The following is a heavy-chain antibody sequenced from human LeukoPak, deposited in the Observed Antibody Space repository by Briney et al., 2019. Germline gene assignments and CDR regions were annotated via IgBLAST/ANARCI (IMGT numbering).Heavy chain of an antibody. Sequence: SVKVSCKASGGTFSSYAISWVRQAPGQGLEWMGGIIPIFGTANYAQKFQGRVTITADESTSTAYMGLSSLRSEDTAVYYCVMVYARNWFDPWGQGTLVTVSS. CDR2: IIPIFGTA. CDR1: GGTFSSYA. V-gene: IGHV1-69*13. CDR3: VMVYARNWFDP. J-gene: IGHJ5*02. D-gene: IGHD2-8*01.